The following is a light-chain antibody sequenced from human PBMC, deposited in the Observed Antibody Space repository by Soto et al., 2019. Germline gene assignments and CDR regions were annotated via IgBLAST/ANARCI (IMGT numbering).Light chain of an antibody. CDR1: QAISSW. J-gene: IGKJ1*01. V-gene: IGKV1-5*03. CDR2: KAS. CDR3: QHYNIYSEA. Sequence: DIQMTQSPASLSASAGERFTITCRASQAISSWLAWYQQKPGKAPKLLIYKASTLKSGVPSRFSGSGSGTEFTLTISSLQPDDFATYYCQHYNIYSEAFGQGTMVDIK.